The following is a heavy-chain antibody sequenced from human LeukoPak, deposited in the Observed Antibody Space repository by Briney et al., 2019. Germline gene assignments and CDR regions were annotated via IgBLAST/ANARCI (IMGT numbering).Heavy chain of an antibody. D-gene: IGHD1-26*01. J-gene: IGHJ5*02. V-gene: IGHV3-33*06. CDR3: AKDRSISGSSENNWFDP. CDR2: IWYDGSNK. CDR1: GFTFSSYG. Sequence: GGSLRLSCAASGFTFSSYGMHWVRQAPGKGLEWVAVIWYDGSNKYYADSVKGRFTISRDNSKNTLYLQMNSLRAEDTAVYYCAKDRSISGSSENNWFDPWGRGTLVTVSS.